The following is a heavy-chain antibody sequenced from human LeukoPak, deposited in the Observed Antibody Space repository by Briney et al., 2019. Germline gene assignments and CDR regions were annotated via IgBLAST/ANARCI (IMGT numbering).Heavy chain of an antibody. J-gene: IGHJ4*02. V-gene: IGHV3-23*01. D-gene: IGHD1-26*01. CDR1: GLTFSTYG. CDR2: IHGSGDGT. Sequence: GGSLRLSCAASGLTFSTYGMLWVRQAPGKGLEWVSTIHGSGDGTSYADSVKGRFTLSRDNSRNTLYLHMNSLRAEDTAVYYCAKGAWVGSTHFDYWGQGALVTVSS. CDR3: AKGAWVGSTHFDY.